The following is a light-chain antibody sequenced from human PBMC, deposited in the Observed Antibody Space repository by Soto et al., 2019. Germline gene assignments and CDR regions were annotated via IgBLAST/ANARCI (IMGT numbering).Light chain of an antibody. Sequence: DIQMTQSPSSLSASVGDRVTITCRASESISRHLNWYQQKPGNAPKLLIYAASSLQNGVPSRLSGSGSGTDFTLTISNLQPGDFATYCCQESYSTLSITFGQGTRLETK. CDR1: ESISRH. J-gene: IGKJ5*01. V-gene: IGKV1-39*01. CDR2: AAS. CDR3: QESYSTLSIT.